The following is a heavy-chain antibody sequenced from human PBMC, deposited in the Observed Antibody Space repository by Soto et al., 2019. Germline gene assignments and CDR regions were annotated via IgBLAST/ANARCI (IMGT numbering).Heavy chain of an antibody. CDR2: ISGSGGST. D-gene: IGHD6-6*01. J-gene: IGHJ4*02. Sequence: GSLRLSCAASGFTFSSYAMSWVRQAPGKGLEWVSAISGSGGSTYYADSVKGRFTISRDNSKNTLYLQMNSLRAEGTAVYYCAKDPHEYSIRFDYWGQGTLVTVSS. CDR1: GFTFSSYA. CDR3: AKDPHEYSIRFDY. V-gene: IGHV3-23*01.